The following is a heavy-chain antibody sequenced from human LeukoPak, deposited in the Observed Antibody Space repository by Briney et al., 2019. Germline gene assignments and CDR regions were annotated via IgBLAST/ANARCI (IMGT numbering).Heavy chain of an antibody. V-gene: IGHV1-24*01. CDR2: FDPEDGET. CDR1: GYTLTELS. D-gene: IGHD5-12*01. J-gene: IGHJ5*02. Sequence: ASVNVSCKASGYTLTELSMHWVRQAPGKGLEWMGGFDPEDGETIYAQKFQGRVTMTEGTSTDTAYMELSSLRSEDTAVYYCATDRTLRRISWFDPWGQGTLVTVSS. CDR3: ATDRTLRRISWFDP.